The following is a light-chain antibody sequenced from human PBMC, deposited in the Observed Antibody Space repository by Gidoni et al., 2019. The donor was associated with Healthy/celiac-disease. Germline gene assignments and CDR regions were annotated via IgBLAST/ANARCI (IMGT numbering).Light chain of an antibody. V-gene: IGLV3-1*01. Sequence: ASITCSGDKLGDKYACWYQQKPGQSPVLVIYQDSKRPSGIPERFSGSNSGNTATLTISGTQAMDEADYYCQAWDSSDVVFGGGTKLTVL. CDR1: KLGDKY. CDR2: QDS. CDR3: QAWDSSDVV. J-gene: IGLJ2*01.